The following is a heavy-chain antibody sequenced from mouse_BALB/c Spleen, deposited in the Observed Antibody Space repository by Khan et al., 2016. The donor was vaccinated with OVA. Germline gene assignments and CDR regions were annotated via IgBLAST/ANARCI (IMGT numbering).Heavy chain of an antibody. CDR3: ARSWAMDN. CDR2: ISSLAYSI. CDR1: GFTFSDYG. Sequence: EVQLVESGGGLVQPGGSRKLSCAASGFTFSDYGLAWVRQAPGKGPEWVAFISSLAYSIYYATTVTGRFTISRENTKNTLYLEMRSLRSEDTAMYNCARSWAMDNGGQGTSVTVSS. V-gene: IGHV5-15*02. J-gene: IGHJ4*01.